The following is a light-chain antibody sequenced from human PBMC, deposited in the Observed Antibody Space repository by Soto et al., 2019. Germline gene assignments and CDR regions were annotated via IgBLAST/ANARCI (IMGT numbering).Light chain of an antibody. V-gene: IGKV1-5*01. CDR3: QQYNSYSST. Sequence: DIPMTQSPSTLSASVGDRVTITCRASQSISSWLAWYQQKPGKAPKLLIYDASSLESGVPSRFSGRGSGTEFTLTISSLQPDDFATYYCQQYNSYSSTFGQGTKLEIK. CDR2: DAS. CDR1: QSISSW. J-gene: IGKJ2*01.